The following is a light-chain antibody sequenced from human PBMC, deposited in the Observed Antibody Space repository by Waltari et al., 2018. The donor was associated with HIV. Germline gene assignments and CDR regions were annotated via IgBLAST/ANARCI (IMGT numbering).Light chain of an antibody. Sequence: EIVMTQSPATLSVSPGESVTLSCRASQSVTNNLVWFQQSVTSNLAWYQQKPGQAPRLLIYAASTRTEFTLTISSLQSEDFAVYYCQQYNDWPQTFGQGTKVEIK. CDR3: QQYNDWPQT. V-gene: IGKV3D-15*01. CDR1: QSVTNN. J-gene: IGKJ1*01. CDR2: KP.